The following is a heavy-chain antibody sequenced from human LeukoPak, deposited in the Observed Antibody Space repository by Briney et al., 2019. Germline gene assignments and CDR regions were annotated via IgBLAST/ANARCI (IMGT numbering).Heavy chain of an antibody. J-gene: IGHJ6*02. CDR1: GGSISTYY. D-gene: IGHD2-2*03. V-gene: IGHV4-59*08. Sequence: SETLSLTCTVSGGSISTYYWSWIRQPPGKGLEWIGYIYYSGSTNYNPSLKSRATISVDTSKNQFSLKLSSVTAADTAVYYCARWIHYSMDVWGQGTTVTVSS. CDR2: IYYSGST. CDR3: ARWIHYSMDV.